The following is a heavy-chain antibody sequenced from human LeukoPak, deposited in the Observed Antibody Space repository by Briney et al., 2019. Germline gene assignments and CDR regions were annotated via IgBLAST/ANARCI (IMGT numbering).Heavy chain of an antibody. CDR3: ARRMAGLGSPFDS. CDR2: IKEDGSER. V-gene: IGHV3-7*01. Sequence: GSLRLSCAASGFTFTHYWMTWVRQAPGKELEWVAHIKEDGSERNYVDSVKGRFTISRDNAKNSLYLQMSSLRAEDTAVYYCARRMAGLGSPFDSWGQGTLVTVSS. CDR1: GFTFTHYW. D-gene: IGHD2-2*03. J-gene: IGHJ4*02.